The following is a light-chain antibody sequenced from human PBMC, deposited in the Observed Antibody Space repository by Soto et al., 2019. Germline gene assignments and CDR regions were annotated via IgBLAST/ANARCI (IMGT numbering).Light chain of an antibody. CDR3: TSFTSSSTWV. V-gene: IGLV2-14*03. CDR1: SSDVGGYNY. J-gene: IGLJ3*02. CDR2: EVS. Sequence: QSVLTQPASVSGSPGQSITISCTGTSSDVGGYNYVSWFQQHLGKAPKLKIYEVSNRPSGVSNRFSGSKSGYTASLTISELQAEDEADYYCTSFTSSSTWVFGGGTKLTVL.